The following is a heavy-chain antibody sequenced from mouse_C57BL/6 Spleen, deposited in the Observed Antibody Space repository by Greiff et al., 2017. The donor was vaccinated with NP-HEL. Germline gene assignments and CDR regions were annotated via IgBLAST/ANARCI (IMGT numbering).Heavy chain of an antibody. J-gene: IGHJ4*01. Sequence: VQLHQPGAELVKPGASVKMSCKASGYTFTSYWITWVKQRPGQGLEWIGDIYPGSGSTNYNEKFKSKATLTVDTSSSTAYMQLSSLTSEDSAVYYCASYGYDYQYYYAMDYWGQGTSVTVSS. CDR3: ASYGYDYQYYYAMDY. V-gene: IGHV1-55*01. CDR2: IYPGSGST. D-gene: IGHD2-4*01. CDR1: GYTFTSYW.